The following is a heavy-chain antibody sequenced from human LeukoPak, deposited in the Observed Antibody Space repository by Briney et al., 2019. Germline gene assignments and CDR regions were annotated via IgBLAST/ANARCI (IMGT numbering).Heavy chain of an antibody. CDR3: ARVRWPRLDP. CDR1: GFTFSSFG. CDR2: IDISGGSI. D-gene: IGHD3-3*01. V-gene: IGHV3-23*01. Sequence: QTGGSLRLSCAASGFTFSSFGMSWVRQVPGKGPEWVSGIDISGGSIHYADSVKGRFTISRDNSKNTLYLQMNSLRAEDTAVYYCARVRWPRLDPWGQGTLVTVSS. J-gene: IGHJ5*02.